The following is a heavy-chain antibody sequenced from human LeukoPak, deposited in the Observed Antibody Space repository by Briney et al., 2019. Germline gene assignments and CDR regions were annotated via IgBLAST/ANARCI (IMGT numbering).Heavy chain of an antibody. Sequence: GGSLRLSCAASGFTFSSYAMSWVRQAPGKGLEWVSAISGSGGSTYYADSVKGRFTISRDNSKNTLYLQMNSLRAEDAAVYYCAKDYDFWSGYWADAFDIWGQGTMVTVSS. CDR3: AKDYDFWSGYWADAFDI. CDR1: GFTFSSYA. V-gene: IGHV3-23*01. CDR2: ISGSGGST. D-gene: IGHD3-3*01. J-gene: IGHJ3*02.